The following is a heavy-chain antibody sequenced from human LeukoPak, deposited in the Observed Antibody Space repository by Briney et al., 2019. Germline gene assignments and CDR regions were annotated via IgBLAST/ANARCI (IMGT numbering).Heavy chain of an antibody. Sequence: GSLRLSCAASGFTFSSCTMHWVRQAPGKGLEWVAVISYDGSNKYYADSVKGRFTISRDNSKNTLYLQMNSLRAEDTAVYYAAAALDYWGQGTLVTVSS. V-gene: IGHV3-30*04. CDR3: AAALDY. CDR1: GFTFSSCT. CDR2: ISYDGSNK. D-gene: IGHD6-13*01. J-gene: IGHJ4*02.